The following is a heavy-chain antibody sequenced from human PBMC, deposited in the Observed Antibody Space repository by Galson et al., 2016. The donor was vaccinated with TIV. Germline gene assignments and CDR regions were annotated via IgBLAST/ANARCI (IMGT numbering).Heavy chain of an antibody. CDR2: ISGYNDNT. J-gene: IGHJ4*02. V-gene: IGHV1-18*01. CDR3: ARGAGPRAPNPCDY. CDR1: GYTFTNYG. Sequence: SVKVSCKASGYTFTNYGINWVRQAPGQGLDWMGWISGYNDNTIYAQRLQGRVTVTTDTSTSTVYMELRSLRSDDTAVYYCARGAGPRAPNPCDYGGPGTPATVFS.